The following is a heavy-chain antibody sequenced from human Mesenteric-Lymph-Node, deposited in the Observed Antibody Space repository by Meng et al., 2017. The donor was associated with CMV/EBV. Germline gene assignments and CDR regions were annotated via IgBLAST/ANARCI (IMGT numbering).Heavy chain of an antibody. Sequence: FSSSAIPWVRQAPGRGLEWLAVISDDRSRNYYADSVKDRFTISRDSSKNTVYLQMNSLRAEDTAVYYCARYYDFWAGSSNVYFLDYWGQGTLVTVSS. D-gene: IGHD3-3*01. J-gene: IGHJ4*02. CDR3: ARYYDFWAGSSNVYFLDY. CDR2: ISDDRSRN. V-gene: IGHV3-30-3*01. CDR1: FSSSA.